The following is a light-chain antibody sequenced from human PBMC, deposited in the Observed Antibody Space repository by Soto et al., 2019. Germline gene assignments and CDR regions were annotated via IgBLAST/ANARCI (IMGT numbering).Light chain of an antibody. CDR3: QHYGTSTPALT. V-gene: IGKV3-20*01. Sequence: DIVLTQSPGTLSLPPGERAILSCSASQSVSSSHLAWYQQKPGQAPSLLIYGASSRATGIPDRFSGSGSGTDFSLTISRLEPEDVAVYYCQHYGTSTPALTFGGGTKVEIK. CDR1: QSVSSSH. CDR2: GAS. J-gene: IGKJ4*01.